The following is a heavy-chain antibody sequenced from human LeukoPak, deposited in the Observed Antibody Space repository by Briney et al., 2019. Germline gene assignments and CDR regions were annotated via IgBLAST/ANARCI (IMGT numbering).Heavy chain of an antibody. CDR1: GYTFSSYD. D-gene: IGHD5-18*01. CDR2: ISAYNGNT. CDR3: ARDLGAGWMQSNGRRIDP. V-gene: IGHV1-18*01. Sequence: ASVRVSCKASGYTFSSYDMSWVRQAPGQGLEWMGWISAYNGNTNYAQKLQGRVTMTTDNSTSTAYMEMRSLRSDDTAVYYCARDLGAGWMQSNGRRIDPWGQGTLVTVSS. J-gene: IGHJ5*02.